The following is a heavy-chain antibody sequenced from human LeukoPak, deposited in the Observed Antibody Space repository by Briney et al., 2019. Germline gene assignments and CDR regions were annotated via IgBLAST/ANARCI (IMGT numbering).Heavy chain of an antibody. J-gene: IGHJ4*02. Sequence: GGSLRLSCAASGFTFSSYAMSWVHQAPGKGLEWVSVISGSGGSTYYADSVKGRFTISRDNSKNTLYLQMNSLRAEDTAVYYCATDHVGATWSFDYWGQGTLVTVSS. CDR3: ATDHVGATWSFDY. V-gene: IGHV3-23*01. D-gene: IGHD1-26*01. CDR1: GFTFSSYA. CDR2: ISGSGGST.